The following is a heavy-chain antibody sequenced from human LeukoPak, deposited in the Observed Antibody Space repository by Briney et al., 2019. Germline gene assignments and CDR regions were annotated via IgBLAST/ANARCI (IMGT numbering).Heavy chain of an antibody. J-gene: IGHJ5*02. CDR2: IYYSGGT. CDR3: ARVSSKPPHIWFDP. D-gene: IGHD4-11*01. CDR1: GCSISSYY. V-gene: IGHV4-59*01. Sequence: SETLSLTCTVSGCSISSYYWSWIRQPPGKGLEWIGYIYYSGGTNYNPSLKSRVTISVDTSKNQFSLKLSSVTAADTAVYYCARVSSKPPHIWFDPWGQGTLVTVSS.